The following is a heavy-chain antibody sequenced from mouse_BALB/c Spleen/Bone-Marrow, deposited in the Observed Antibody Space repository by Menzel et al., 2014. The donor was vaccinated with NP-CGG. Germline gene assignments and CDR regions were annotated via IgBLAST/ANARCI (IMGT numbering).Heavy chain of an antibody. CDR3: ARSGSSSGYFDY. V-gene: IGHV5-17*02. J-gene: IGHJ2*01. CDR1: GFTFSSFG. D-gene: IGHD1-1*01. Sequence: EVQLVESGGGLVQPGGSRKLSCAASGFTFSSFGMHWVRQAPEKGLEWVAYISSGSSTIYYADTVVGRFTTSRDNPKNTLFLQMTSLRSEDTAMYYCARSGSSSGYFDYWGQGTTLTVSS. CDR2: ISSGSSTI.